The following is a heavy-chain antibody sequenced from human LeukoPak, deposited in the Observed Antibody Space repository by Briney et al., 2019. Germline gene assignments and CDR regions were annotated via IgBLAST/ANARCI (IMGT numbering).Heavy chain of an antibody. Sequence: ASVKVSCTASGYTFTSYYMHWVRQAPGRGLEWMGIINPSGGSTSYAQKFQGRVTMTRDTSTSTVYMELSSLRSEDTAVYYCASLSGYEHFFDYWGQGTLVTVSS. V-gene: IGHV1-46*01. J-gene: IGHJ4*02. CDR3: ASLSGYEHFFDY. CDR2: INPSGGST. D-gene: IGHD5-12*01. CDR1: GYTFTSYY.